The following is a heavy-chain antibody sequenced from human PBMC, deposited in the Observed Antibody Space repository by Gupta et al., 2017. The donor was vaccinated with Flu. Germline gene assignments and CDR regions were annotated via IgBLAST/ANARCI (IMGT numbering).Heavy chain of an antibody. CDR3: ARPGQFAGWLHQSWYFDL. J-gene: IGHJ2*01. Sequence: QLQLQESGPGLVKPSETLSLPCTVSGGSISSSSYYWGWIRQPPGKGLEWIGSIYYSGSTYYNPSLKRRVTISVDTSKNQFSLKLSSVTAADTAVYYCARPGQFAGWLHQSWYFDLWGRGTLVTVSS. CDR2: IYYSGST. V-gene: IGHV4-39*01. CDR1: GGSISSSSYY. D-gene: IGHD5-24*01.